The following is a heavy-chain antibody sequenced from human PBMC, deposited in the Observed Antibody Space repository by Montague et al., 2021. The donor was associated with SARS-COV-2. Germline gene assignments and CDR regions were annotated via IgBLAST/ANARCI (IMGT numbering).Heavy chain of an antibody. Sequence: SETLSLTCSVSGASVSTFYWNWIRQPPGKGLEWVGYADSTGSTSXXPSXXXRVTISLDTPSNQFSLRLGSVTAADTAMYYCAGTRGYGYIYHPLDFWSQGTLVTVSS. CDR3: AGTRGYGYIYHPLDF. D-gene: IGHD5-18*01. V-gene: IGHV4-4*08. CDR1: GASVSTFY. CDR2: ADSTGST. J-gene: IGHJ4*03.